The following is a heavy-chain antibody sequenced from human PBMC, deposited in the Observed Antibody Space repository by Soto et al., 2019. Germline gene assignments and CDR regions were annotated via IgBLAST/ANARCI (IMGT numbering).Heavy chain of an antibody. CDR3: AREVAPTSLYGSGGSCYSGTLGMDV. J-gene: IGHJ6*02. D-gene: IGHD2-15*01. CDR1: GGTFSSYA. Sequence: QVQLVQSGAEVKKPGSSVKVSCKASGGTFSSYAISWVRQAPGQGLEWMGGIIPIFGTANSAQKFPGRVTITADKSTSTSYMELNSLRYEDTAVFYCAREVAPTSLYGSGGSCYSGTLGMDVWGQGTTVTVSS. V-gene: IGHV1-69*06. CDR2: IIPIFGTA.